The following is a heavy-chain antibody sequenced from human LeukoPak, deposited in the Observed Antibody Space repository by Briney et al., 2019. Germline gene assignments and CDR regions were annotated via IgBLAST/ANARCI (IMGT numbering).Heavy chain of an antibody. V-gene: IGHV3-30*04. CDR3: ARVGQGD. CDR1: GFTFSSYA. Sequence: GGSLRLSCATSGFTFSSYAMHWVRQAPGKGLEWVAVISYDGSNKYYADSVKGRFTISRDNSKNTLYLQMNSLRAEDTAVYYCARVGQGDWGQGTLVTVSS. CDR2: ISYDGSNK. J-gene: IGHJ4*02. D-gene: IGHD3-10*01.